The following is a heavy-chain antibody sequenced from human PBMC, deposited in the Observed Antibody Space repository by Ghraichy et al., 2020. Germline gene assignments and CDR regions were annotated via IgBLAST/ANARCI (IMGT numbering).Heavy chain of an antibody. V-gene: IGHV3-23*01. J-gene: IGHJ6*02. CDR2: ISGSGGST. D-gene: IGHD3-3*01. CDR3: AKDSPGTEWLGRGLMDV. Sequence: GSLRLSCAASGFTFSSYAMSWVRQAPGKGLEWVSAISGSGGSTYYADSVKGRFTISRDNSKNTLYLQMNSLRAEDTAVYYCAKDSPGTEWLGRGLMDVWGQGTTVTVSS. CDR1: GFTFSSYA.